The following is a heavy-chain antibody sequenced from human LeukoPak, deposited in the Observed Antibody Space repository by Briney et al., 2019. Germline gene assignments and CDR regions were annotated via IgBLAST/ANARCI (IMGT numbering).Heavy chain of an antibody. D-gene: IGHD6-13*01. J-gene: IGHJ5*02. CDR2: ISSGSTTI. CDR1: GFTFSSHS. CDR3: AKVPRQHDNWFDP. V-gene: IGHV3-48*01. Sequence: GGSLRLSCAASGFTFSSHSMNWVRQAPGKGLEWVSYISSGSTTIHYADSVKGRFTISRDDAKNSLYLQMNSLRAEDTAVYYCAKVPRQHDNWFDPWGQGTLVTVSS.